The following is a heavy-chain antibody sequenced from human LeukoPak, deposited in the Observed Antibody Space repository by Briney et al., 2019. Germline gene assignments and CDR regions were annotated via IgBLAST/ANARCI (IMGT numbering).Heavy chain of an antibody. Sequence: GGSLRLSCAASGFTFSTYTMNWVRQAPGKGLEWVSSISASTSYINYADSVKGRFTISRDNAENSLYLQMNSLRAEDTAVYYCARDRGADCWGQGTLVTVSS. V-gene: IGHV3-21*01. D-gene: IGHD5-12*01. J-gene: IGHJ4*02. CDR3: ARDRGADC. CDR1: GFTFSTYT. CDR2: ISASTSYI.